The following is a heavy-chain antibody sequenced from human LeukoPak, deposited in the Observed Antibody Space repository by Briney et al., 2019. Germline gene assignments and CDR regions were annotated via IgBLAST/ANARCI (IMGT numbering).Heavy chain of an antibody. D-gene: IGHD4-11*01. Sequence: SETLSLTCTVSGGSIRSYYWSWIRQPPGKGLEWIGYIFYSGTTNYNPSLKSRITLSVDTSENQFYLRLTSVTAADTAMCYCARVDSNYVFDYWGQGTLVTVSS. V-gene: IGHV4-59*01. CDR2: IFYSGTT. CDR3: ARVDSNYVFDY. J-gene: IGHJ4*02. CDR1: GGSIRSYY.